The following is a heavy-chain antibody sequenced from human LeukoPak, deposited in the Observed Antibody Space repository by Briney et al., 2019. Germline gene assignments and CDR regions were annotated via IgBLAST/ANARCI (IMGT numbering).Heavy chain of an antibody. CDR1: GFTLRYYW. J-gene: IGHJ3*02. Sequence: GGSLRLSCAASGFTLRYYWMSWVRQAPGKGLEWVANIKQDGSEKYYVDSVKGRFTISRDNAENSLSLQMNSLRVEDTAVYYCARIYCSSANCDRWNAFDMWGQGTMVTGSS. CDR3: ARIYCSSANCDRWNAFDM. CDR2: IKQDGSEK. V-gene: IGHV3-7*01. D-gene: IGHD2-2*02.